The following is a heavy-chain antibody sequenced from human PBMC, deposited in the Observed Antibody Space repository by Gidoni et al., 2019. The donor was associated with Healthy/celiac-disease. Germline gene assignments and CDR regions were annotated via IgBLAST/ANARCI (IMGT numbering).Heavy chain of an antibody. Sequence: QVQLQESGPGLVKPSQTLSLTCPVSGGSISSGSYYWSWIRQPAGKGLEWIGRIYTSGSTNYNPSLESRVTISVDTSKNQFSLKLSSVTAADTAVYYCARDPLYGDSDYWGQGTLVTVSS. CDR1: GGSISSGSYY. CDR3: ARDPLYGDSDY. D-gene: IGHD4-17*01. CDR2: IYTSGST. J-gene: IGHJ4*02. V-gene: IGHV4-61*02.